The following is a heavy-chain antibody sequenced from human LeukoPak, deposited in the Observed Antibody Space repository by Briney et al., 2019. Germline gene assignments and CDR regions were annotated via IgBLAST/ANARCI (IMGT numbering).Heavy chain of an antibody. CDR3: AKDFTSWFTGGFDY. Sequence: GGSLRLSCAASGFSSFAMNWVRQAPGKGLEWVSSITGSGSTTYYTDSVNGRFIISRDISKNTLYLQMNGLRAEDTAVYYCAKDFTSWFTGGFDYWGQGTLVTVSS. CDR2: ITGSGSTT. J-gene: IGHJ4*02. D-gene: IGHD3-10*01. V-gene: IGHV3-23*01. CDR1: GFSSFA.